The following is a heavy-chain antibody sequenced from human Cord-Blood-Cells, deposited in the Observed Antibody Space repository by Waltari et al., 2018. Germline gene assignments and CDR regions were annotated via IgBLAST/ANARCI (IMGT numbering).Heavy chain of an antibody. CDR2: ISYDGSNK. CDR3: ARSLGSSVVGLGN. V-gene: IGHV3-30-3*01. D-gene: IGHD3-10*01. J-gene: IGHJ4*02. Sequence: QVQLVESGGGVVQPGRSLRLSCSASGSTHRRYAIHWVPQAPGKGLEWVAVISYDGSNKYYADSVKGRFTISRDNSKNTLYLQMNSLRAEDTAVYYCARSLGSSVVGLGNWGQGTLVTVSS. CDR1: GSTHRRYA.